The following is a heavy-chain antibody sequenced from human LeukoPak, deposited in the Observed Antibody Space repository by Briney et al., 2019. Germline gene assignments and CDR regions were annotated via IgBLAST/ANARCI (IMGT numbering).Heavy chain of an antibody. CDR2: ISSSSSTI. CDR1: GFTFSSYS. Sequence: PGGSLRLSCAASGFTFSSYSMNWVRQAPGKGLEWVSYISSSSSTIYYADSVKGRFTISRDNAKNSLYLQMNSLRAEDTAVYYCARVGRWLQLDYWGQGTLVTVSS. CDR3: ARVGRWLQLDY. J-gene: IGHJ4*02. V-gene: IGHV3-48*04. D-gene: IGHD5-24*01.